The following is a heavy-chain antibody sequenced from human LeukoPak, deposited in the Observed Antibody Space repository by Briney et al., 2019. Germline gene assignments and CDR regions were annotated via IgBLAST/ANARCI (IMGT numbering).Heavy chain of an antibody. CDR2: INPNSGGT. V-gene: IGHV1-2*02. J-gene: IGHJ5*02. D-gene: IGHD6-19*01. Sequence: ASVKVSCKASGYTFTGYYMHWVRQAPGQGLEWMGWINPNSGGTNYAQKLQGRVTMTTDTSTSTAYMELRSLRSDDTAVYYCARGTEQWPYWFDPWGQGTLVTVSS. CDR3: ARGTEQWPYWFDP. CDR1: GYTFTGYY.